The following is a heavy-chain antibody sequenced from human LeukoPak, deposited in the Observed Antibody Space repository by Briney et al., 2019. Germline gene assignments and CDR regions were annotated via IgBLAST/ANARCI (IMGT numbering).Heavy chain of an antibody. V-gene: IGHV3-23*01. Sequence: PAGSLRLSCAAYGFTFSSYAMGWVRQAPGNGLEWVSATSGSGGRTYYAGSVTVRLTTSRDTSKKTLCRQMTSQRAEETAVYYCGRGLPIWFMELKAFYTWGEGALVTVSS. D-gene: IGHD3-10*01. CDR1: GFTFSSYA. J-gene: IGHJ5*02. CDR2: TSGSGGRT. CDR3: GRGLPIWFMELKAFYT.